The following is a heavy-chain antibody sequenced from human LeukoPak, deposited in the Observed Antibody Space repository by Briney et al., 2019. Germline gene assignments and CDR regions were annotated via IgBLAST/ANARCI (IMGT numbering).Heavy chain of an antibody. D-gene: IGHD6-19*01. CDR1: GFTFSSYA. V-gene: IGHV3-23*01. J-gene: IGHJ4*02. CDR2: ISGSGGNT. Sequence: GGSLRLSCAASGFTFSSYAMSWVRQAPGKGLEWVSGISGSGGNTYYADSVKGRITISRDNSKNTLYLQMNSLRAEDTAIYYCAQGGGSGWYVGPDYWGQGTLVTVSS. CDR3: AQGGGSGWYVGPDY.